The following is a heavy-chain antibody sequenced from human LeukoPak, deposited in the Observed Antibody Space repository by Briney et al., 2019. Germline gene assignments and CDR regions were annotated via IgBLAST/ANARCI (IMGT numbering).Heavy chain of an antibody. J-gene: IGHJ4*02. CDR2: INQDESAK. CDR3: ASPYESSGYPRGPDY. V-gene: IGHV3-7*01. D-gene: IGHD3-22*01. CDR1: GFTFSRYW. Sequence: GGSLRLSCAASGFTFSRYWMSWFRQAPGKGLEWVANINQDESAKYYVPSVRGRFTVSRDNAAKSLYLQMNGLSPDDTAVYYFASPYESSGYPRGPDYWSQGTLVTVSS.